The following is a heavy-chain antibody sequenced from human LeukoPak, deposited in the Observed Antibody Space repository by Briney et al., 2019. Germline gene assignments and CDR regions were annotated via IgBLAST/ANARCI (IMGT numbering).Heavy chain of an antibody. CDR3: ARYGSGSYYRPYYYYGMDV. D-gene: IGHD3-10*01. V-gene: IGHV4-39*01. Sequence: SETLSLTCTVSGGSISSSSYYWGWIRQPPGKGLEWIVSIYYSGSTYYNPSLKSRVTISVDTSKNQFSLKLSSVTAADTAVYYCARYGSGSYYRPYYYYGMDVWGQGTTVTVSS. J-gene: IGHJ6*02. CDR1: GGSISSSSYY. CDR2: IYYSGST.